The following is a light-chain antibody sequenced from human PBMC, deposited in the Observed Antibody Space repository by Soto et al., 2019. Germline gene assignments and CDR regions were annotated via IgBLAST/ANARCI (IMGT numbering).Light chain of an antibody. J-gene: IGKJ4*01. V-gene: IGKV1-39*01. Sequence: DIQMTQSPSSLSASVGDRVTITCRASQSITNYLTWYQQKPGKAPKHLIYAASILQSGVPSRFSRSGSGTDITITSSNLQPEEFAAYHYQQIYSAPLTFSGGTKVDI. CDR1: QSITNY. CDR2: AAS. CDR3: QQIYSAPLT.